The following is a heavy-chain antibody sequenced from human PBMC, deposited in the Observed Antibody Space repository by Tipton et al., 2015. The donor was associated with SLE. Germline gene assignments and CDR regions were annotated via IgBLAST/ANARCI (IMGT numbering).Heavy chain of an antibody. Sequence: TLSLTCAVYGGSFSGYYWSWIRQPPGKGLEWIGYIYYSGSTYYNPSLKSRVTISVDTSKNQFSLKLSSVTAADTAVYYCARGSSSNGWFDPWGQGTLVTVSS. V-gene: IGHV4-34*09. D-gene: IGHD6-13*01. CDR1: GGSFSGYY. J-gene: IGHJ5*02. CDR3: ARGSSSNGWFDP. CDR2: IYYSGST.